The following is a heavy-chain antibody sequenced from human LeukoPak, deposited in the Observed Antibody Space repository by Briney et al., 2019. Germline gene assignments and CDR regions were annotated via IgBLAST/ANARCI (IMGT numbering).Heavy chain of an antibody. CDR1: GFTFSSYG. J-gene: IGHJ4*02. CDR3: AKDRATYYYDSSGFL. CDR2: ISYDGSNK. D-gene: IGHD3-22*01. Sequence: PGGSLRLSCAASGFTFSSYGMHWVRQAPGKGLEWVAVISYDGSNKYYADSVKGRFTISRDNSKNTLYLQMNSLRAEDTAVYYCAKDRATYYYDSSGFLWGQGTLVTVSS. V-gene: IGHV3-30*18.